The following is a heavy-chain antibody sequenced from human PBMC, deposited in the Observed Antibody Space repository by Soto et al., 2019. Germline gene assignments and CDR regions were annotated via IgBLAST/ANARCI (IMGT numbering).Heavy chain of an antibody. J-gene: IGHJ6*02. D-gene: IGHD6-13*01. CDR1: RGAFSTYA. Sequence: SVKVSCKASRGAFSTYAITWVRQAPGQGLEWMGGIIPIFGTTTYAQKLQGRVAITADASTRTAYMELSSLRSDDTAVYYCARDPLNIGPAGLDYQYHGMDVWGQGTSVTVSS. CDR2: IIPIFGTT. CDR3: ARDPLNIGPAGLDYQYHGMDV. V-gene: IGHV1-69*13.